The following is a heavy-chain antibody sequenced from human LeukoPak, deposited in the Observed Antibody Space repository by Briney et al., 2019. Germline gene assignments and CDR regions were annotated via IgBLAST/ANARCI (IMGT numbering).Heavy chain of an antibody. V-gene: IGHV1-18*01. J-gene: IGHJ4*02. CDR1: GYTFTSYG. Sequence: GASVKVSCTASGYTFTSYGISWVRQAPGQGLEWMGWISAYNGNTNYAQKLQGRVTITTDTSTSTAYMELRSLRSDDTAVYYCARTLGESSGYYYGPFDYWGQGTLVTVSS. CDR3: ARTLGESSGYYYGPFDY. CDR2: ISAYNGNT. D-gene: IGHD3-22*01.